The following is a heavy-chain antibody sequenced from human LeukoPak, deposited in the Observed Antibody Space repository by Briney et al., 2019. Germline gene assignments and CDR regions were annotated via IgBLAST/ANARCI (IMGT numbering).Heavy chain of an antibody. J-gene: IGHJ4*02. CDR3: ARPLFSLAVAVD. CDR1: GGPNSSHY. D-gene: IGHD6-19*01. CDR2: IYNRGSS. Sequence: SETLTLMCSVSGGPNSSHYSNWIRQPPGKGLEWIGYIYNRGSSNYNPSLKSQVTISVDTSKNQFSLKLSSVTAADTAVYYCARPLFSLAVAVDWAQEHLVSVSS. V-gene: IGHV4-4*08.